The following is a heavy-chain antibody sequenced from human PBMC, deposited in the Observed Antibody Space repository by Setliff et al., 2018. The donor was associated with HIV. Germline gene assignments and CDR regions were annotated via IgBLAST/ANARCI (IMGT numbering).Heavy chain of an antibody. D-gene: IGHD6-13*01. J-gene: IGHJ4*02. CDR2: IYHSGNT. V-gene: IGHV4-30-2*01. CDR1: GGFISTGGYS. CDR3: ARGGSRGSWYWDY. Sequence: LTCTVSGGFISTGGYSWSWIRQPPGKGLEWIGYIYHSGNTYYNPSLKSRVSISVDRSKNHFSLRLSSVTAADTAVYYCARGGSRGSWYWDYWGQGTLVTVSS.